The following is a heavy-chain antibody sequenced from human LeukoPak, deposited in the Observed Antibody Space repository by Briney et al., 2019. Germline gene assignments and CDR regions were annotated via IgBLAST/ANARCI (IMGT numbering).Heavy chain of an antibody. CDR1: GFTFSSYE. J-gene: IGHJ4*02. D-gene: IGHD2-15*01. CDR2: ISSSGSTI. V-gene: IGHV3-48*03. CDR3: ARNFFHCSGGSCYYPVFDY. Sequence: GGSLRLSCAASGFTFSSYEMNWVRQAPGKGLAWVSYISSSGSTIYYADSVKGRFTISRDNAENSLYLQMNSLRAEDTAVYYCARNFFHCSGGSCYYPVFDYWGQGTLVTVSS.